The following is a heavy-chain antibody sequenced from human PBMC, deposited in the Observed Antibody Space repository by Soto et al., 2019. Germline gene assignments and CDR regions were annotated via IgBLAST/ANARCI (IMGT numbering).Heavy chain of an antibody. Sequence: ASVKVSCKASGGTFSSCAISWVRQAPGQGLEWMGGIIPIFGTANYAQKFQGRVTITADKSTSTAYMELSSLRSEDTAVYYCARRELLNSNWFDPWGQGTLVTVSS. J-gene: IGHJ5*02. CDR1: GGTFSSCA. CDR3: ARRELLNSNWFDP. V-gene: IGHV1-69*06. D-gene: IGHD1-26*01. CDR2: IIPIFGTA.